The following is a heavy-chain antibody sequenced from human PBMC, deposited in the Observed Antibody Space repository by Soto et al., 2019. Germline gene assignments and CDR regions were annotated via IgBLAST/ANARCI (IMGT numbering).Heavy chain of an antibody. CDR3: ARRARR. J-gene: IGHJ3*01. V-gene: IGHV3-48*03. CDR2: IHPSGQPI. D-gene: IGHD1-26*01. Sequence: EVQLVESGGGLVQPGGSLRLSCAVSGFTFSSSEMYWVRQAPGKGLEWISYIHPSGQPIFYADSVKGRFTISRDNANNSLFLQMNSLRAEDTVVYYCARRARRWGQGTMVTVSS. CDR1: GFTFSSSE.